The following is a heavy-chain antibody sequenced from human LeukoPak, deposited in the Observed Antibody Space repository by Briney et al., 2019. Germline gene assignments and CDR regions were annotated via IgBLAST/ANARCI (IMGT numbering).Heavy chain of an antibody. CDR1: GFTFSSYG. Sequence: GGSLRLSCAASGFTFSSYGMHWVRQAPGKGLGWVAFIRYDGSNKYYADSVKGRFTISRDNSKNTLYLQMNSLRAEDTAVYYCAKGSGSYHREFDYWGQGTLVTVSS. CDR3: AKGSGSYHREFDY. J-gene: IGHJ4*02. CDR2: IRYDGSNK. V-gene: IGHV3-30*02. D-gene: IGHD1-26*01.